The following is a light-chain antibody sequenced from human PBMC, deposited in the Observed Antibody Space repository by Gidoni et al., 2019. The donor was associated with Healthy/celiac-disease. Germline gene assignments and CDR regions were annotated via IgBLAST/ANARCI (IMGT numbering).Light chain of an antibody. CDR3: HGGS. Sequence: DIQMTQSPSTLSASVGDRVTITCRASQSISSWLAWYQQKPGKAPKLLIYKASSLESGVPSRFSGSGSGTEFTLTISSLQPDDFATYYCHGGSFXQXTKLEIK. CDR1: QSISSW. V-gene: IGKV1-5*03. CDR2: KAS. J-gene: IGKJ2*04.